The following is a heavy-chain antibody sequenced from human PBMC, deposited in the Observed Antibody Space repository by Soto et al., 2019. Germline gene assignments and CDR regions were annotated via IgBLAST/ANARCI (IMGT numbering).Heavy chain of an antibody. CDR1: GYTFTSYD. J-gene: IGHJ6*02. D-gene: IGHD3-3*01. CDR2: MNPNSGNT. Sequence: ASVKVSCKASGYTFTSYDINWVRQATGQGLEWMGWMNPNSGNTGYAQKFQGRVTMTRNTSISTAYMELSRLRSDDTAVYYCARAQRVIDYDFWSAYYERVGYYYYGMDVWGQGTTVTVSS. V-gene: IGHV1-8*01. CDR3: ARAQRVIDYDFWSAYYERVGYYYYGMDV.